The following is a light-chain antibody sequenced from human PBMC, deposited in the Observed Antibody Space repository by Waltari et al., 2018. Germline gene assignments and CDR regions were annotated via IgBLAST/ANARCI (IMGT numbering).Light chain of an antibody. CDR1: QSVSRA. Sequence: EIVLTQSPGSLSSSPGERVTLPCRASQSVSRALAWYQQNPGQAPRLLIFGASNSATGIPDRFSGSGSETDFSLTISRLEPEDFAVYYCQHFVRLPATFGRGTKVEIK. J-gene: IGKJ1*01. CDR3: QHFVRLPAT. V-gene: IGKV3-20*01. CDR2: GAS.